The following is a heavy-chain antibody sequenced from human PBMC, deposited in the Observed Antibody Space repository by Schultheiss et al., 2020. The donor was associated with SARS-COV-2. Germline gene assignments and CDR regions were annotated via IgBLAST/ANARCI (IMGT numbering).Heavy chain of an antibody. D-gene: IGHD3-22*01. J-gene: IGHJ4*02. V-gene: IGHV3-23*01. CDR2: FSGSGGST. CDR3: AKGTPMIVVALFDY. CDR1: GFTFSSYA. Sequence: GGSLRLSCSASGFTFSSYAMSWVRQAPGKGLEWVSAFSGSGGSTYYADSVKGRFTISRDNSKNTLYLQMNSLRAEDTAVYYCAKGTPMIVVALFDYWGQGTLVTVSS.